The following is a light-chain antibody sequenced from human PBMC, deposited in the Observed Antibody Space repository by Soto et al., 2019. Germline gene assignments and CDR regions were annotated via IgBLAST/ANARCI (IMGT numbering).Light chain of an antibody. CDR1: QSISSY. CDR2: AAS. CDR3: QQSDSTPYT. J-gene: IGKJ2*01. Sequence: DIQMTQSPSSLSASVGDRFTITCLASQSISSYLNWYQQKPGKAPKLLIYAASSLLSGVPSRFSGSGSGTDFTLTIASLQPEDFSTYYCQQSDSTPYTFGQGTKVDI. V-gene: IGKV1-39*01.